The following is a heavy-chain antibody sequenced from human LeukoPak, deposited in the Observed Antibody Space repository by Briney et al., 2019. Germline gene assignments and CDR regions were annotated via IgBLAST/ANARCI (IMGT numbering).Heavy chain of an antibody. V-gene: IGHV4-59*01. D-gene: IGHD2-15*01. CDR2: IYYSGST. CDR3: ARAGEDYSGGSCYEFDP. J-gene: IGHJ5*02. CDR1: GGSISSYY. Sequence: SETLSLTCTVSGGSISSYYWSWIRQPPGKGPEWIGYIYYSGSTNYNPSLKSRVTISVDTSKNQFSLKLSSVTAADTAAYYCARAGEDYSGGSCYEFDPWGQGTLVTVSS.